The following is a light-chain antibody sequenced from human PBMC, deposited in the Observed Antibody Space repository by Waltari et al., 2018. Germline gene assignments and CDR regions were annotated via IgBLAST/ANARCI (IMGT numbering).Light chain of an antibody. CDR3: QTWDSSLVV. CDR1: NLGNKY. V-gene: IGLV3-1*01. Sequence: SYDLTQPPSVSVSPGQTVTISCSGHNLGNKYVSWYQQKAGQAPLLVVYARDRRPSGSPERFSGSNSYTTATLTISGTQAIDEADYYCQTWDSSLVVFGGGTKLTVL. J-gene: IGLJ2*01. CDR2: ARD.